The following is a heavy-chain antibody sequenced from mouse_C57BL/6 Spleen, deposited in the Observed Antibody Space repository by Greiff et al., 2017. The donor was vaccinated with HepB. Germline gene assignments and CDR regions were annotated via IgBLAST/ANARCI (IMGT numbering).Heavy chain of an antibody. J-gene: IGHJ4*01. CDR3: ASSGDGGLLYAMDY. CDR1: GYTFTDYY. D-gene: IGHD1-3*01. Sequence: EVMLQQSGPELVKPGASVKISCKASGYTFTDYYMNWVKQSHGKSLEWIGDINPNNGGTSYNQKFKGKATLTVDKSSSTAYMELRSLTSEDSAVYYCASSGDGGLLYAMDYWGQGTSVTVSS. V-gene: IGHV1-26*01. CDR2: INPNNGGT.